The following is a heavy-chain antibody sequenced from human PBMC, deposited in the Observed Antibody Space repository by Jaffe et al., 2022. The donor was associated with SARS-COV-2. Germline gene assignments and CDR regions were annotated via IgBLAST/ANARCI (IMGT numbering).Heavy chain of an antibody. D-gene: IGHD1-26*01. CDR3: GKDGNTGASGYYYGVDV. CDR1: GFTFDYYA. V-gene: IGHV3-9*01. CDR2: INWNSGVI. Sequence: EMQLVESGGGLAQPGRSLRLSCAASGFTFDYYAMHWVRQAPGKGLEWVSGINWNSGVIGYADSVKGRFTISRDNAQNSLYLQMNSLRPEDTALYYCGKDGNTGASGYYYGVDVWGQGTTVTVSS. J-gene: IGHJ6*02.